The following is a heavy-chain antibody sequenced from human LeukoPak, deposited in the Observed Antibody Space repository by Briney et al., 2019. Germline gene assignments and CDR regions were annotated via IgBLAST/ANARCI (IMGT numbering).Heavy chain of an antibody. V-gene: IGHV3-21*01. Sequence: PGGSLRLSCAASGFNFLSYSMNWVRQAPGKGLEWVSSISTSWTYIYYADSVKGRFAISRDNAKNSLYLQMSSLRDEDTAVYYCARDLAGHQFDHWGQGTLVTVSS. CDR1: GFNFLSYS. CDR2: ISTSWTYI. CDR3: ARDLAGHQFDH. J-gene: IGHJ4*02.